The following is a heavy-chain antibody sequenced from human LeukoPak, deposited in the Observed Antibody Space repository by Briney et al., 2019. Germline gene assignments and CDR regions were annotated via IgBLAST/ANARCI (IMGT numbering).Heavy chain of an antibody. V-gene: IGHV3-74*01. J-gene: IGHJ4*02. D-gene: IGHD6-13*01. Sequence: PGGSPRLSCAASGFTFTNYWMHWVRQAPGKGLVWVSRINSDGSSTSYADSVKGRFTISRDNAKNTLYLQMNSLRAEDTAVYYCARARQQLVPGYWGQGTLVTVSS. CDR3: ARARQQLVPGY. CDR2: INSDGSST. CDR1: GFTFTNYW.